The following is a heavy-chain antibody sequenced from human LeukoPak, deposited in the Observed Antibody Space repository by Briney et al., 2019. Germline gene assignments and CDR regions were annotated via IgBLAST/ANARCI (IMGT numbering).Heavy chain of an antibody. Sequence: GGSLRLSCAASRFTFSSYTMTWIRQAPGKGLDWVSYISSGSSYTDYADSVKGRFTISRDNAKNSLDLQMNILRAEDTALYYCARARGSIPSSSFDYWGQGALVTVSS. CDR3: ARARGSIPSSSFDY. CDR2: ISSGSSYT. J-gene: IGHJ4*02. CDR1: RFTFSSYT. D-gene: IGHD6-6*01. V-gene: IGHV3-21*05.